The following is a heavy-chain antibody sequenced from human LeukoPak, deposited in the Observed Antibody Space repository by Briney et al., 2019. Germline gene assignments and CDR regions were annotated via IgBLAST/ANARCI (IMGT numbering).Heavy chain of an antibody. CDR1: GGSFSGYY. V-gene: IGHV4-34*01. CDR2: INHSGST. J-gene: IGHJ4*02. D-gene: IGHD1-1*01. CDR3: ARGPYRLEPAFDY. Sequence: SETLSLTCAVYGGSFSGYYWSWIRQPPGKGLEWIGEINHSGSTNYNPSLKSRVTISVDTSKNQFSLRLSSVTAADTAVYYCARGPYRLEPAFDYWGQGTLVTVSS.